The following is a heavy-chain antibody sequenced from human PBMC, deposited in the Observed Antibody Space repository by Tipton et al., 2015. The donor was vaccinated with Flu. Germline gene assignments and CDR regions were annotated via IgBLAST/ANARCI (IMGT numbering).Heavy chain of an antibody. CDR2: IYHSGST. J-gene: IGHJ4*02. CDR1: GYSISSGYY. Sequence: TLSLTCAVSGYSISSGYYWGWVRQPPGKGLEWIGTIYHSGSTYYNPSLKSRLTMSVDTSKNQFSLKLSDVTAADTAVYYCARHTGDSVRGVIDYWGQGTLVTVSS. D-gene: IGHD3-10*02. V-gene: IGHV4-38-2*01. CDR3: ARHTGDSVRGVIDY.